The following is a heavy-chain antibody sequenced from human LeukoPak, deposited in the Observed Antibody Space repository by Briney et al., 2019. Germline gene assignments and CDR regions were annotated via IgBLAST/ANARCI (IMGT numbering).Heavy chain of an antibody. CDR3: ARRNWGSSAGRGAFDI. CDR2: IYYSGST. J-gene: IGHJ3*02. V-gene: IGHV4-59*08. CDR1: GGSISSYY. D-gene: IGHD7-27*01. Sequence: SQTLSLTCTVSGGSISSYYWSWIRQPPGKGLEYIGYIYYSGSTNYNPSLKSRVTISVDTSKNQFSLKLSSVTAADTAVYYCARRNWGSSAGRGAFDIWGQGTMVTVSS.